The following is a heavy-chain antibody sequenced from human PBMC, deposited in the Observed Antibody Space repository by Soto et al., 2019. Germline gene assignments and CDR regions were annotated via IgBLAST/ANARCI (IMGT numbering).Heavy chain of an antibody. D-gene: IGHD4-17*01. CDR1: GSTFSSYW. J-gene: IGHJ5*02. CDR3: AKAHDYGGFGAFSRFDP. Sequence: QPGGSLRLSCAASGSTFSSYWMHWVRQGPGKGLVWVSRINSDGSTTTYADSVKGRFTISRDNAKNTLFLQMDSLRAEDTAMYYCAKAHDYGGFGAFSRFDPWGQGALVTVSS. CDR2: INSDGSTT. V-gene: IGHV3-74*01.